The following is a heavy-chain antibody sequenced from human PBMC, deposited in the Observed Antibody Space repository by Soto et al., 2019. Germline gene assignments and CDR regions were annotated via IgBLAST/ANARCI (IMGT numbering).Heavy chain of an antibody. CDR2: IIPVVGTT. Sequence: QVQLVQSGAEVKKPGSSVKVSCKASGDTFTTNSLNWVRQAPGQGLEWMGGIIPVVGTTKYAQKYQDRVTITGDKSTNTAYMELSSLRSDDTAVYYCARGRLYATTYCDYWGQGTPVTVSS. J-gene: IGHJ4*02. V-gene: IGHV1-69*06. D-gene: IGHD2-8*01. CDR1: GDTFTTNS. CDR3: ARGRLYATTYCDY.